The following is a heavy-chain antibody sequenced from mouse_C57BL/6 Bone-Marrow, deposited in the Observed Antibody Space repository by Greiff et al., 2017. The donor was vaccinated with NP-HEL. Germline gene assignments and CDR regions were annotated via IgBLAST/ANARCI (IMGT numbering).Heavy chain of an antibody. CDR1: GFTFSDAW. D-gene: IGHD2-2*01. J-gene: IGHJ4*01. Sequence: EVQLVESGGGLVQPGGSMKLSCAASGFTFSDAWMDWVRQSPEKGLEWVAEIRNKANNHATYYAESVKGRFTISRDDSKSSVYLQMNSLRAEDTGIYYCTRGDGYDPYAMDYWGQGTSVTVSS. CDR3: TRGDGYDPYAMDY. V-gene: IGHV6-6*01. CDR2: IRNKANNHAT.